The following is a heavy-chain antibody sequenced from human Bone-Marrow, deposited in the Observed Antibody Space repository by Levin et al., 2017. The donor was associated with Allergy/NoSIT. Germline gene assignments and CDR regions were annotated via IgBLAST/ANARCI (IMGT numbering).Heavy chain of an antibody. V-gene: IGHV4-61*02. D-gene: IGHD6-13*01. CDR1: GGSISSGSYY. Sequence: SETLSLTCTVSGGSISSGSYYWSWIRQPAGKGLEWIGRIYTSGSTNYNPSLKSRVTISVDTSKNQFSLKLSSVTAADTAVYYCARMSSSSWYWSPTHDYYYYMDVWGKGTTVTVSS. J-gene: IGHJ6*03. CDR3: ARMSSSSWYWSPTHDYYYYMDV. CDR2: IYTSGST.